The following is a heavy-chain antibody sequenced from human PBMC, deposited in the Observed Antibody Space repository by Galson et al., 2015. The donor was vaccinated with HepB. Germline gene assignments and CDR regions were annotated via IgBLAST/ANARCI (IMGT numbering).Heavy chain of an antibody. CDR1: GFPFEETW. CDR3: TTLPTL. Sequence: SLRLSCAASGFPFEETWMSWVRQAPGKGLEWVARIANKADGETADYADAAKGRFIISRDDSNNMLFLDMNSLRFDDTAVYYCTTLPTLWGRGTLVTVSS. J-gene: IGHJ4*02. CDR2: IANKADGETA. V-gene: IGHV3-15*04.